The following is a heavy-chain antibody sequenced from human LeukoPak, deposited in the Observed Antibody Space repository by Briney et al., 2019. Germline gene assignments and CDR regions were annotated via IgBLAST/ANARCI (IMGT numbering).Heavy chain of an antibody. D-gene: IGHD5-12*01. CDR2: ISGSGGST. Sequence: PGGSLRLSCAASGFTFSSYAMSWVRQAPGKGLEWVSAISGSGGSTYYADSVKGRFTISRDNSKNTLYLQMNSLRAEDTAVYSCAKDPASIVATYFDYWGQGTLVTVSS. CDR1: GFTFSSYA. J-gene: IGHJ4*02. CDR3: AKDPASIVATYFDY. V-gene: IGHV3-23*01.